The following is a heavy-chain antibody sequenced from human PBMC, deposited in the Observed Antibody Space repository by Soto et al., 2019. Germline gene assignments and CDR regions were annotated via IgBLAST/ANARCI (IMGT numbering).Heavy chain of an antibody. J-gene: IGHJ6*02. CDR2: IDPRDSYN. CDR1: GYRFTSYW. CDR3: ARPLTGSPAQFYYYGIDV. V-gene: IGHV5-10-1*01. D-gene: IGHD1-20*01. Sequence: GESPKISCKGSGYRFTSYWISRVRQMPGKGLEWMGRIDPRDSYNNYSPSFQGHVTISADKPISTAYLQWSSLKASDTAMYYCARPLTGSPAQFYYYGIDVWGQGTTVTVSS.